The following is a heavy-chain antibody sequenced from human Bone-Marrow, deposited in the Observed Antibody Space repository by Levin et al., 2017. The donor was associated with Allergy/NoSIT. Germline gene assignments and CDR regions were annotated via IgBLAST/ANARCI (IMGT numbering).Heavy chain of an antibody. CDR2: INPNSGNT. V-gene: IGHV1-8*01. CDR3: ARGDCYSGSCYGPDWFDP. Sequence: ASVKVSCKTSGYTFTSYHVYWVRQAPGQGLEWMGSINPNSGNTGYAQKFQGRVTMTRNSSITTAYMELSGLRFEDTAIYYCARGDCYSGSCYGPDWFDPWGQGTQVTVSS. CDR1: GYTFTSYH. D-gene: IGHD2-15*01. J-gene: IGHJ5*02.